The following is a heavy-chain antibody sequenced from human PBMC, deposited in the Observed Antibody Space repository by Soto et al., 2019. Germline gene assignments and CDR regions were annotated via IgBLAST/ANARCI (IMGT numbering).Heavy chain of an antibody. CDR3: ARGRALLLRGYYHYYYGMDV. CDR2: INHSGST. Sequence: SETLSLTCAVYGGSFSGYYWSWIRQPPGKGLEWIGEINHSGSTNYNPSLKSRVTISVDTSKNQFSLKLSSVTAADTAVYYCARGRALLLRGYYHYYYGMDVWGQGTTVTVSS. V-gene: IGHV4-34*01. D-gene: IGHD2-15*01. J-gene: IGHJ6*02. CDR1: GGSFSGYY.